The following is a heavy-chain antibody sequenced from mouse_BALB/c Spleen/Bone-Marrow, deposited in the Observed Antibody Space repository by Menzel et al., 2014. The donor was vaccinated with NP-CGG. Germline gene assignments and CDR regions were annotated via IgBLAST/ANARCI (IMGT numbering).Heavy chain of an antibody. CDR2: IDPANGNT. V-gene: IGHV14-3*02. D-gene: IGHD1-1*01. CDR3: ARSYYAMDY. CDR1: GFNIEDTY. Sequence: EVKLMESGAELVKPGASVKLSCTASGFNIEDTYMHWVKQRPEQGLEWIGRIDPANGNTKYDPKFQGKATITADTSSNTPYLQLSSLTSEDTAVYYCARSYYAMDYWGQGTSVTVSS. J-gene: IGHJ4*01.